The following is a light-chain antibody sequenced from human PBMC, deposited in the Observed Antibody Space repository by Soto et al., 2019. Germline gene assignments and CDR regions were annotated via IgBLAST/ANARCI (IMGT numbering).Light chain of an antibody. CDR2: ETT. Sequence: DIQLTQSPSSLSASVGDRVTITCRASQSIKKYLNWYQKEPGKAPRLLIYETTILQSGVPSRFSGGGSGTDFTLTISSLQPEDFAAYYCQHGFSTLKWTFGQGTKVEIK. J-gene: IGKJ1*01. CDR1: QSIKKY. CDR3: QHGFSTLKWT. V-gene: IGKV1-39*01.